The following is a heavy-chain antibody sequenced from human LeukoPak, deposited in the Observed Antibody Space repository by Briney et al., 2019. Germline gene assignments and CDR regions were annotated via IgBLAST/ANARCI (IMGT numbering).Heavy chain of an antibody. CDR1: GGSISSYY. CDR3: ARGIDVATNH. D-gene: IGHD5-12*01. V-gene: IGHV4-34*01. Sequence: SETLSLTCTVSGGSISSYYWSWIRQPPGKGLEWIGEINHSGSTNYNPSLKSRVTISVDTSKNQFSLKLSSVTAADTAVYYCARGIDVATNHWGQGTLVTVSS. J-gene: IGHJ5*02. CDR2: INHSGST.